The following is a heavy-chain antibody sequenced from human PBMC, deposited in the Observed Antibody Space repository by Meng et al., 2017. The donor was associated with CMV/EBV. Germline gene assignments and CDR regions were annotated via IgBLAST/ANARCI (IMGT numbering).Heavy chain of an antibody. J-gene: IGHJ4*02. V-gene: IGHV4-39*01. CDR2: IYYSGST. D-gene: IGHD3-16*01. CDR3: ARQGGGDWGDY. Sequence: SETLSLTCTVSGGSISSSSYYWGWIRQPPGKGLEWIGSIYYSGSTYYNPSLKSRVTISVDTSKNQFSLKLSSATAADTAVYYCARQGGGDWGDYWGQGTLVTVSS. CDR1: GGSISSSSYY.